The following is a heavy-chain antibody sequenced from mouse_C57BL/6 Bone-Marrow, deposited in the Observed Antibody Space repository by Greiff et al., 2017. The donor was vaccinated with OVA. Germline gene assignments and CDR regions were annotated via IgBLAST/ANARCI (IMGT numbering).Heavy chain of an antibody. CDR2: INYDGSST. CDR1: GFTFSDYY. D-gene: IGHD4-1*01. J-gene: IGHJ2*01. CDR3: ARPANWSYFDY. Sequence: EVKLVESEGGLVQPGSSMKLSCTASGFTFSDYYMAWVRQVPEKGLEWVANINYDGSSTYYLDSLKSRFIISRDNAKNILYLQMSSLKSEDTATYYCARPANWSYFDYWGQGTTLTVSS. V-gene: IGHV5-16*01.